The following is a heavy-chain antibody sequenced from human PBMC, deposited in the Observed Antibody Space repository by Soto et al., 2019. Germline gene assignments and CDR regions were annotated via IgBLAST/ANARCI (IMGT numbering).Heavy chain of an antibody. CDR3: ARYTRYSSSWPRFYYYMDV. D-gene: IGHD6-13*01. J-gene: IGHJ6*03. V-gene: IGHV4-59*01. CDR2: IYYSGST. Sequence: SETLSLTCTVSGGSIGSYYWSWIRQPPGKGLEWIGYIYYSGSTNYNPSLKSRVTISVDTSKNQFSLKLSSVTAADTAVYYCARYTRYSSSWPRFYYYMDVWGKGTTVTVSS. CDR1: GGSIGSYY.